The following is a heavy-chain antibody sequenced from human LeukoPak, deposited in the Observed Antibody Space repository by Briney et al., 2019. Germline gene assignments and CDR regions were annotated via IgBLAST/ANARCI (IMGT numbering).Heavy chain of an antibody. CDR1: GFSFSDYG. D-gene: IGHD4-23*01. J-gene: IGHJ4*02. V-gene: IGHV3-30*02. Sequence: GGSLRLSCAASGFSFSDYGMHWVRQAPGKGLEWVAFIRYDGSNKYYADSVKGRFTISRDNSKNTLYLQMNSLRAEDTAVYYCAKDYYGGNSGGDYWGQGTLVTVSS. CDR3: AKDYYGGNSGGDY. CDR2: IRYDGSNK.